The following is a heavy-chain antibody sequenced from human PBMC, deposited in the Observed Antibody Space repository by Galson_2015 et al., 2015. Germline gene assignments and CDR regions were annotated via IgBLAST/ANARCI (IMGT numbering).Heavy chain of an antibody. V-gene: IGHV3-74*01. Sequence: APGKGLVWVSRINSDGSNTSYADSVKGRFTISRDNAKNTLYLQMNSLRAEDTAVYYCARGIGDAFDIWGQGTMVTVSS. J-gene: IGHJ3*02. CDR3: ARGIGDAFDI. CDR2: INSDGSNT. D-gene: IGHD2-21*01.